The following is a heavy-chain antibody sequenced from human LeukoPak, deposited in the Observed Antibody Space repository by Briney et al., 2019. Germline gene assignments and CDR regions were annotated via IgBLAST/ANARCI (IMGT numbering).Heavy chain of an antibody. Sequence: ASVKVSCTASGYTFTSYGISWVRQAPGQGLEWMGWISAYNGNTNYAQKLQGRVAMTTDTSTSTAYMELRSLRADDTAVYYCARFGLDTAMVTPNIQSHYYYYYGMDVWGQGTTVTVSS. CDR2: ISAYNGNT. D-gene: IGHD5-18*01. J-gene: IGHJ6*02. V-gene: IGHV1-18*01. CDR1: GYTFTSYG. CDR3: ARFGLDTAMVTPNIQSHYYYYYGMDV.